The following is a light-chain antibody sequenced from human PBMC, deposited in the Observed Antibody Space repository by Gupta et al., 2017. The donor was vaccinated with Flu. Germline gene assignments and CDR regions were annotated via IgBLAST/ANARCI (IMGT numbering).Light chain of an antibody. V-gene: IGKV1-39*01. J-gene: IGKJ2*01. CDR3: QQSYSIPMYT. Sequence: DRVTITCRASQSISSYLNWYQQKPGKAPKLLIYAASSLQSGVPSRFSGSGSGTDFTLTISSLQPEDFATYYCQQSYSIPMYTFGQGTKLEIK. CDR2: AAS. CDR1: QSISSY.